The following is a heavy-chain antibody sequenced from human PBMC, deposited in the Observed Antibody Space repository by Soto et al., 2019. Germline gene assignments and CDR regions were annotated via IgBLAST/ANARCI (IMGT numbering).Heavy chain of an antibody. V-gene: IGHV1-8*01. D-gene: IGHD6-25*01. Sequence: QVQLVQSGAEVRKPGASVKVSCKASGYTFTNYDINWVRQAPGEGLEWMGWMNPNSGNRGFGQKFQGRVTMTSNTSISTAYMELTSLTSDDTAVYFCARSGYVASFPSYPYYMAVWGEGTTVTVSS. CDR3: ARSGYVASFPSYPYYMAV. J-gene: IGHJ6*03. CDR1: GYTFTNYD. CDR2: MNPNSGNR.